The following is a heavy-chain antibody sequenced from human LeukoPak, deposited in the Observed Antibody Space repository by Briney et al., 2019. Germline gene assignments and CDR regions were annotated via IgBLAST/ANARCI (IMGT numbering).Heavy chain of an antibody. Sequence: GGSLRLSCVASGFTFSSYWMNWVRHAPGKGLVWVSRIASDGSSTTYADSVKGRFSISRDNAKNTLYLQMNSLRVEDTAVYYCARGRPHGNDYWGQGTLVTVSS. D-gene: IGHD4-23*01. CDR2: IASDGSST. CDR1: GFTFSSYW. CDR3: ARGRPHGNDY. J-gene: IGHJ4*02. V-gene: IGHV3-74*01.